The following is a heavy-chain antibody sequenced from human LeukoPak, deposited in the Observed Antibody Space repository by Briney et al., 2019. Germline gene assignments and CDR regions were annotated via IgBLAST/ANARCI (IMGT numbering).Heavy chain of an antibody. D-gene: IGHD4-17*01. CDR2: ISTYNGNT. CDR3: ARGPLTHDYGLSYAFDI. Sequence: ASVKVSCKASGYTYINYGISWVRQAPGQGLEWMGWISTYNGNTIYAQKVQGRVNLTTDTSTSTAYMELRSLRSDDPAGYYCARGPLTHDYGLSYAFDIWGQGTMVTVSS. J-gene: IGHJ3*02. CDR1: GYTYINYG. V-gene: IGHV1-18*01.